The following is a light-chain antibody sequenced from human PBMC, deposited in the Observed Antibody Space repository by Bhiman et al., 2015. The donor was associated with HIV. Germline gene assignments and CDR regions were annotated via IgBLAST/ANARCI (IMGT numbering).Light chain of an antibody. CDR2: DNL. Sequence: TQPPSLSATPGQRVSISCSGGGSNIANNDVFWFQQFPGAGPRLLIYDNLKRHYGTPDRFSGSKSGSTASLTVSGLQAEDEADYYCSSYADSDIYIFGTGTKVTVL. V-gene: IGLV1-51*01. CDR1: GSNIANND. CDR3: SSYADSDIYI. J-gene: IGLJ1*01.